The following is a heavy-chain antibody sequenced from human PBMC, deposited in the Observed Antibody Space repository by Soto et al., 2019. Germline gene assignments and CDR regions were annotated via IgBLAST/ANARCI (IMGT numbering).Heavy chain of an antibody. D-gene: IGHD2-8*02. Sequence: QVQLQESGPGLVKPSDTLSLTCAVSGTSISGDYWWGWIRQTPGKGLEWIGYISSGGATHYNPSLGRRLTMSVDTSRSQFPLKLSSVTAVDAALYYCTRKTGGYYFFEYWGRGTLVTVSS. J-gene: IGHJ4*02. CDR3: TRKTGGYYFFEY. CDR2: ISSGGAT. CDR1: GTSISGDYW. V-gene: IGHV4-28*01.